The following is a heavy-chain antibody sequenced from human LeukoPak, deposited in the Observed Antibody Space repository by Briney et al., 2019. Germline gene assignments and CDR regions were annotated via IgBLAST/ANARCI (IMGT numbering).Heavy chain of an antibody. V-gene: IGHV3-7*01. Sequence: GGSLRLSCAASGFTFTTYWMGWVRQAPGKGLEWVANIKQDGSEQYYVDSVKGRFTISRDNAENSLYLQMNSLRAEDTAVYYCARLFRDVTTFDYWGQGTLVTVSS. CDR2: IKQDGSEQ. CDR3: ARLFRDVTTFDY. D-gene: IGHD1-1*01. CDR1: GFTFTTYW. J-gene: IGHJ4*02.